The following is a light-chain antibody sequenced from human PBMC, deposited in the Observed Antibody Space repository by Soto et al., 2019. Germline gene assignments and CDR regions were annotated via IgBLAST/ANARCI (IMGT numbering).Light chain of an antibody. CDR3: QQSFNTPWT. CDR2: AAS. CDR1: QHIGNF. J-gene: IGKJ1*01. V-gene: IGKV1-39*01. Sequence: DIQMTQSPSSLSGSVGDRVTITCRASQHIGNFLNWYQKKPGKAPKLLIYAASSLPSGVPSGFSGTGSGTNRTLTITTLQPEDFATYYCQQSFNTPWTFGQGTEVAI.